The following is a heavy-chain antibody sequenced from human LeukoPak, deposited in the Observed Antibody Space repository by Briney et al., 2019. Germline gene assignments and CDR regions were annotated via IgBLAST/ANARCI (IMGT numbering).Heavy chain of an antibody. D-gene: IGHD5-24*01. CDR2: ISSNGGST. J-gene: IGHJ4*02. CDR3: ARLWDGYNYDTFDY. CDR1: GFTFSSYA. Sequence: PGGSLRLSCAASGFTFSSYAMHWVRQAPGKGLEYVSAISSNGGSTYYANSVKGRFTISRDNSKNTLYLRMGSLRAEDMAVYYCARLWDGYNYDTFDYWGQGTLVTVSS. V-gene: IGHV3-64*01.